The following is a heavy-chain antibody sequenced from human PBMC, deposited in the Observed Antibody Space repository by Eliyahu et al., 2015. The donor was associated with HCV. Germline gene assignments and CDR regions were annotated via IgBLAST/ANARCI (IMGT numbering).Heavy chain of an antibody. D-gene: IGHD6-19*01. CDR1: GGSISTYY. CDR3: ASGGGGIAVAGTGGWFDP. CDR2: IYYSGXT. Sequence: QVQLQESGPGLVQPSETLSLTCTXSGGSISTYYWSWXRQPPGKGXXWXGYIYYSGXTNHNPSLKSRVTISVDTSKNQFSLRLSSVTAADTAVYYCASGGGGIAVAGTGGWFDPWGQGTLVTVSS. V-gene: IGHV4-59*01. J-gene: IGHJ5*02.